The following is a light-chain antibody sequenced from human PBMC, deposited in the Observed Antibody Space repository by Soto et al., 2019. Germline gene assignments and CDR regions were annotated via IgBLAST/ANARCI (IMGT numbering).Light chain of an antibody. Sequence: EIVLTQSPATLSLSPGERATLSCRASQSVSSYLAWYQQKPGQAPRLLIYDASNRATGVPPRFSASGSGTDFTLTISSLEPEDFAVYYCQQRSNWPPTFGQGTKLEIK. CDR1: QSVSSY. V-gene: IGKV3-11*01. CDR2: DAS. J-gene: IGKJ2*01. CDR3: QQRSNWPPT.